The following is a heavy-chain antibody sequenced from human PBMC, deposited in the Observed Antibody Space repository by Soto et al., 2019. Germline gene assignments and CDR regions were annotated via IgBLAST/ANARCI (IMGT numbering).Heavy chain of an antibody. D-gene: IGHD2-8*01. CDR3: AMVYNAVTPTPQDV. CDR2: ISPYTGDT. J-gene: IGHJ6*02. Sequence: QVQLVQSGDEMKKPGASVRVSCKASGYIFVNYGIAWVRQAPGQGLEWMGWISPYTGDTHSASKVQGRLTMTTDTSTSTAYMDLGSLTSDDTAVYYCAMVYNAVTPTPQDVWGQGTTVTVSS. V-gene: IGHV1-18*01. CDR1: GYIFVNYG.